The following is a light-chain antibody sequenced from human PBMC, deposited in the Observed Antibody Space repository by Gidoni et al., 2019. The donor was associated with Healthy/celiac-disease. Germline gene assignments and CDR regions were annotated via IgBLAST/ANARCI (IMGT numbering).Light chain of an antibody. V-gene: IGLV3-25*03. CDR2: KDS. CDR1: ALPKQY. Sequence: SDELTQPPTVTVSPGQTARITCSGDALPKQYAYWYQQKPGQAPVLVIYKDSERPSGLPVRFSGSSSGTTVTLTISGVQAEDEADYYCQSADSSGTYSVFGGGTQLTVL. J-gene: IGLJ7*01. CDR3: QSADSSGTYSV.